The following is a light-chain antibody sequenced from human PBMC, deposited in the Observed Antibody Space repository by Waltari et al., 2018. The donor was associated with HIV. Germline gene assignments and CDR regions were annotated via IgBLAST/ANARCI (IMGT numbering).Light chain of an antibody. Sequence: QSVLTQVPSVSAAPRQKVTISCSGNTSNIGTHYVSWYRQLPGTAPKLLIFDNDQRPSGSPGRFAGSKSGTSAILSITGLQTGDEADYYCATWDSSSLTGVFGGGTRLTVL. V-gene: IGLV1-51*01. CDR2: DND. CDR3: ATWDSSSLTGV. CDR1: TSNIGTHY. J-gene: IGLJ3*02.